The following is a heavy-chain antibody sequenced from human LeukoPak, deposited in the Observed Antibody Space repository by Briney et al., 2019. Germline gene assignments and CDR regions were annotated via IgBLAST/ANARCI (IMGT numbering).Heavy chain of an antibody. D-gene: IGHD5-18*01. J-gene: IGHJ6*02. CDR3: ARGDTWIQSYRYYGLDV. Sequence: ASVKVSCKASGYTFTTYDINWVRQATGQGSEWMGWMNPNSGNTGYAQKFQGRATMTRNTSISTAYMELSSLTSENTAEYYCARGDTWIQSYRYYGLDVWGQGTTVTVSS. V-gene: IGHV1-8*01. CDR2: MNPNSGNT. CDR1: GYTFTTYD.